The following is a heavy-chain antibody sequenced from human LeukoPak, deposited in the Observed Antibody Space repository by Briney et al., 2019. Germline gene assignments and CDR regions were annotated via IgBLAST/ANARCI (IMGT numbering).Heavy chain of an antibody. Sequence: GGSLRLSCAASGFTFSSYAMSWVRQAPGKGLEWVSAISGSGGSTYYADSVKGRFTISRDNSKNTLYLQMNSLRAEDTAVYYCAKAPPFPPHDYGDSSDDYWGQGTLVTVSS. CDR1: GFTFSSYA. CDR3: AKAPPFPPHDYGDSSDDY. D-gene: IGHD4-17*01. V-gene: IGHV3-23*01. J-gene: IGHJ4*02. CDR2: ISGSGGST.